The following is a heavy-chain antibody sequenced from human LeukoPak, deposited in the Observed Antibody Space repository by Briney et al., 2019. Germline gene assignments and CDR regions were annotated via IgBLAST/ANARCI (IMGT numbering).Heavy chain of an antibody. D-gene: IGHD3-3*01. CDR2: IFHSGST. V-gene: IGHV4-30-2*01. CDR3: ARSPLLGSLEWLLGDYYYMDV. J-gene: IGHJ6*03. Sequence: PSQTLSLTCAVSGGSISSGGYSWSWIRQPPGKGLEWIGYIFHSGSTYYNPSLKSRVTISIGRSKNQFSLKLSSVTAADTAVYYCARSPLLGSLEWLLGDYYYMDVWGKGTTVTVSS. CDR1: GGSISSGGYS.